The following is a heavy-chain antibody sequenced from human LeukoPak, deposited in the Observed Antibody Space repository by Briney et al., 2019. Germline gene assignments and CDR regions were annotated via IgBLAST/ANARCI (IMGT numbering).Heavy chain of an antibody. V-gene: IGHV4-4*07. CDR2: IYTSGST. CDR3: ARQNRITMVRADPGAFDI. Sequence: SETLSLTCTVSGGSISSYYWSWIRQPAGKGLEWIGRIYTSGSTNYNPSLKSRVTMSVDTSKNQFSLKLSSVTAADTAVYYCARQNRITMVRADPGAFDIWGQGTMVTVSS. D-gene: IGHD3-10*01. J-gene: IGHJ3*02. CDR1: GGSISSYY.